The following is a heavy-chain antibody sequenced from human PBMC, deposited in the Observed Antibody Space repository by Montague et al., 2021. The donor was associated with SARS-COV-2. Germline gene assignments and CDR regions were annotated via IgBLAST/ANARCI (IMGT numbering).Heavy chain of an antibody. CDR3: ARDILTGYLYGMDV. CDR1: GFSLNTSRMC. Sequence: PALVKPTQTLTLTCTFSGFSLNTSRMCVSWIRQPPGKALEWLALIDWDDDKYYSTSLKTRLTISKDTSKNQVVLTMTNMDPVDTATYYCARDILTGYLYGMDVWGQGTTVTVSS. CDR2: IDWDDDK. D-gene: IGHD3-9*01. J-gene: IGHJ6*02. V-gene: IGHV2-70*01.